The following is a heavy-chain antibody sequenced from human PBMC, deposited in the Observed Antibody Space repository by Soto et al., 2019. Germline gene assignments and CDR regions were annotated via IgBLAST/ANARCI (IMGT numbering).Heavy chain of an antibody. J-gene: IGHJ4*02. D-gene: IGHD3-3*01. V-gene: IGHV3-33*01. CDR1: GFTFSSYG. CDR2: IWYDGSNK. Sequence: QVQLVESGGGVVQPGRSLRLSCAASGFTFSSYGMHWVRQAPCKGLEWVAVIWYDGSNKYYADSVKGRFTISRDNSKNTLYLQMNSLRAEDTAVYYCARPYYDFWSGYYPLGYWGQGALVTVSS. CDR3: ARPYYDFWSGYYPLGY.